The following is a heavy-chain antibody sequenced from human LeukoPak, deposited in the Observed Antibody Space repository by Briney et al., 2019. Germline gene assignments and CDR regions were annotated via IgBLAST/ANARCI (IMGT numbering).Heavy chain of an antibody. D-gene: IGHD1-26*01. CDR1: GFTFSSYA. J-gene: IGHJ1*01. V-gene: IGHV3-30*03. CDR3: ARYSLTGAEYFQH. CDR2: ISYDGSNK. Sequence: GGSLRLSCAASGFTFSSYAMSWVRQAPGKGLEWVAVISYDGSNKYYADSVKGRFTISRDNSKNTLYLQMNSLRAEDTAVYYCARYSLTGAEYFQHWGQGTLVTVPS.